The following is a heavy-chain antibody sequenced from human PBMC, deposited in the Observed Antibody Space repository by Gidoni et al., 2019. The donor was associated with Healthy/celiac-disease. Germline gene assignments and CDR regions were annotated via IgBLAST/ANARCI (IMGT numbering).Heavy chain of an antibody. CDR3: ARDAPPHYYYDSSGYLDY. CDR2: ISYDGSNK. J-gene: IGHJ4*02. V-gene: IGHV3-30-3*01. CDR1: GFPFSSYA. Sequence: QVQLVESGGGVVQPGRSLRLSCAASGFPFSSYAMHWVRQAPGKGLEWVAVISYDGSNKYYADSVKGRFTISRDNSKNTLYLQMNSLRAEDTAVYYCARDAPPHYYYDSSGYLDYWGQGTLVTVSS. D-gene: IGHD3-22*01.